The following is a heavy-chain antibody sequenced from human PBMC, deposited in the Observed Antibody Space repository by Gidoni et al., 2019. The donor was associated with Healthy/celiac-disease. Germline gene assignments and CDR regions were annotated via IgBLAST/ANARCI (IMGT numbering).Heavy chain of an antibody. CDR1: GFTFSSYS. CDR2: ISSSSSYI. CDR3: ARDTLADNYYDSSGYYY. V-gene: IGHV3-21*01. D-gene: IGHD3-22*01. J-gene: IGHJ4*02. Sequence: EVQLVESGGGLVKPGGSLSLSCAASGFTFSSYSMNWVRQAPGKGLAWVSSISSSSSYIYYADSVKGRFTISRDNAKNSLYLQMNSLRAEDTAVYYCARDTLADNYYDSSGYYYWGQGTLVTVSS.